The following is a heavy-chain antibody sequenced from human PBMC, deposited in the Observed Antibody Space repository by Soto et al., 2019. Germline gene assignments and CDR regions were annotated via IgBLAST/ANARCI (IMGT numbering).Heavy chain of an antibody. D-gene: IGHD6-13*01. CDR2: IHNSGST. J-gene: IGHJ5*02. CDR1: GGSFSGSY. CDR3: ARGRAAAGTEGWFDP. Sequence: SETLSLTCAVYGGSFSGSYWSWIRQPPGKGLERIGEIHNSGSTNYIPSLKSRVTMTVDTSKNQFSLKLSSVTAADTAVYFCARGRAAAGTEGWFDPWGQGTLVTVSS. V-gene: IGHV4-34*01.